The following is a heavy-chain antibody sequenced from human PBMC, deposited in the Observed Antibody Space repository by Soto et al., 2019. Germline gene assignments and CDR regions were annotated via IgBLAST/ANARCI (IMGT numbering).Heavy chain of an antibody. CDR3: ARGPNSNPLNDSRRPVSQHVDY. CDR2: INPNSGGT. CDR1: GYTFTGYY. D-gene: IGHD3-22*01. Sequence: ASVKVSCKASGYTFTGYYMHWVRQAPGQGLEWMGWINPNSGGTNYAQKFQGWVTMTRDTSISTAYMELSRLRSDDTAVYYCARGPNSNPLNDSRRPVSQHVDYWGQGTLVTVPS. J-gene: IGHJ4*02. V-gene: IGHV1-2*04.